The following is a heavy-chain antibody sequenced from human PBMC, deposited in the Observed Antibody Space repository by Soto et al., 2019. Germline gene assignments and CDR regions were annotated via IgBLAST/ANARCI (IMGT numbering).Heavy chain of an antibody. V-gene: IGHV3-21*01. CDR1: GFTFSSYS. D-gene: IGHD3-16*01. CDR3: ARATGRYDYIWGVSGGGLDY. CDR2: ISSSSSYI. Sequence: EVQLVESGGGLVKPGGSLRLSCAASGFTFSSYSMNWVRQAPGKGLEWVSSISSSSSYIYYADSVKGRFTISRDNAKNSLYLQMNSLRAEDTAVYYCARATGRYDYIWGVSGGGLDYWGQGTLVTVSS. J-gene: IGHJ4*02.